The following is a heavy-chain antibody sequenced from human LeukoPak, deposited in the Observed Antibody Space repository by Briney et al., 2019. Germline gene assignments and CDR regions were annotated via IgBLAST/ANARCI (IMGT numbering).Heavy chain of an antibody. CDR3: ARVLHYSMDV. Sequence: SETLSLTCTVSGVSVSSPTYYWSWIRQSPGKGLEWIAYIYYSGSTNYNPSLNSRVTISLDTSKNQFSLKLRSVTAADTAVYYCARVLHYSMDVWGEGTTVTVSS. J-gene: IGHJ6*04. CDR1: GVSVSSPTYY. V-gene: IGHV4-61*01. CDR2: IYYSGST.